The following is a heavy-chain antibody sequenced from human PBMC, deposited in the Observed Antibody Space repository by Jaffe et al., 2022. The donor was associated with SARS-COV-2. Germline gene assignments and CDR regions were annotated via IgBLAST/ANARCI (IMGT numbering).Heavy chain of an antibody. CDR1: GGSISSGSYY. D-gene: IGHD1-26*01. CDR2: IYTSGST. Sequence: QVQLQESGPGLVKPSQTLSLTCTVSGGSISSGSYYWSWIRQPAGKGLEWIGRIYTSGSTNYNPSLKSRVTISVDTSKNQFSLKLSSVTAADTAVYYCARGKVGATRGDYYGMDVWGQGTTVTVSS. CDR3: ARGKVGATRGDYYGMDV. V-gene: IGHV4-61*02. J-gene: IGHJ6*02.